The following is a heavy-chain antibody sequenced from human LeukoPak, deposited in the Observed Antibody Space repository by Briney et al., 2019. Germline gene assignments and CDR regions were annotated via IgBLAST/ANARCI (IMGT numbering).Heavy chain of an antibody. CDR1: GGTFSSYA. CDR3: ARVQLWPPSNFDY. D-gene: IGHD5-18*01. Sequence: ASVKVSCKASGGTFSSYAISWVRQAPGQGLEWMGRTIPILGIANYAQKFQGRVTITADKSTSTAYMELSSLRSEDTAAYYCARVQLWPPSNFDYWGQGTLVTVSS. J-gene: IGHJ4*02. V-gene: IGHV1-69*04. CDR2: TIPILGIA.